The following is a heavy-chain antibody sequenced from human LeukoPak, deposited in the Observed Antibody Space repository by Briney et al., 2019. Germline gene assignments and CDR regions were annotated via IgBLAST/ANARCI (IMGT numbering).Heavy chain of an antibody. V-gene: IGHV4-39*07. CDR2: INHSGST. D-gene: IGHD2-15*01. J-gene: IGHJ5*02. CDR1: GGSISSSSYY. CDR3: ACRVVAATGWFDP. Sequence: SETLSLTCTVSGGSISSSSYYWSWIRQPPGKGLEWIGEINHSGSTNYNPSLKSRVTISVDTSKNQFSLKLSSVTAADTAVYYCACRVVAATGWFDPWGQGTLVTVSS.